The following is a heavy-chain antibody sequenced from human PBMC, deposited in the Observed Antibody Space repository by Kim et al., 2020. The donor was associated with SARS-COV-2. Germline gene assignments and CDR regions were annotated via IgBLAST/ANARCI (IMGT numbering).Heavy chain of an antibody. CDR1: GGSISSGGYY. CDR3: ARDPGYDYVWGSYRTLYGMDV. V-gene: IGHV4-31*03. D-gene: IGHD3-16*02. J-gene: IGHJ6*02. CDR2: IYYSGST. Sequence: SETLSLTCTVSGGSISSGGYYWSWIRQHPGKGLEWIGYIYYSGSTYYNPSLKSRVTISVDTSKNQFSLKLSSVTAADTAVYYCARDPGYDYVWGSYRTLYGMDVWGQGTTVTVSS.